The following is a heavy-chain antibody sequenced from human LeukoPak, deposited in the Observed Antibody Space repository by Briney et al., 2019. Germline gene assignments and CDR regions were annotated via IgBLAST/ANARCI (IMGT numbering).Heavy chain of an antibody. Sequence: PGGSLRLSCAASGFTFSSYAMSWVRQAPGKGLEWVSAISGSGGSTYYADSVKGRFTISRDNSKNTLYLQMYSLKSEDTAVYYCAKEFSVRVHGKNNWLDPWGQGTLVTVSS. CDR3: AKEFSVRVHGKNNWLDP. CDR2: ISGSGGST. D-gene: IGHD1-1*01. J-gene: IGHJ5*02. V-gene: IGHV3-23*01. CDR1: GFTFSSYA.